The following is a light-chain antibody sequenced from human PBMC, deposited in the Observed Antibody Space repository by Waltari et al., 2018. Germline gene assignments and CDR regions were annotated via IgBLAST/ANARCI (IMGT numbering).Light chain of an antibody. J-gene: IGKJ3*01. CDR3: QQSYSTPGT. Sequence: DIQMTQSPSTLSASVGDRVTISCRVSQGISSWLAWYQQKPGKAPKLLIYDVSTLESGVPSRFSGSGSGTDFTLAISCLQPEDFATYYCQQSYSTPGTFGPGTEVDIK. CDR1: QGISSW. V-gene: IGKV1-5*01. CDR2: DVS.